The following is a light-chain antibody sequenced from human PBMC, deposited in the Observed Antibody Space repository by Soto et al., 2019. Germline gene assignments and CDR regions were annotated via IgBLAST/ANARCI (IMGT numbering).Light chain of an antibody. CDR1: QSVSSSY. V-gene: IGKV3-20*01. Sequence: EIVLTQSPGTLSLSPGERATLSCRASQSVSSSYLAWYQQKPGQAPRLLIYGASSRATGIPDRFSGSGSGTDLTLTISRLEPEDFAVYYCQQYGRSLFTFGPGTKVDIK. CDR3: QQYGRSLFT. J-gene: IGKJ3*01. CDR2: GAS.